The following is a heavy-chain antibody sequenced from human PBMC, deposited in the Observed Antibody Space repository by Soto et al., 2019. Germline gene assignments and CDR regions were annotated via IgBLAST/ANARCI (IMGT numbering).Heavy chain of an antibody. D-gene: IGHD3-10*02. V-gene: IGHV4-4*02. Sequence: PSETLSLTCAVSGGSISSSNWWSWIRQPPGKGLEWIGEINHSGSTNYNPSLKSRVTISVDTSKNQFSLKLSSVTAADTAMYVCAKAVDISVRGVPPSDYWGQGTLVTISS. J-gene: IGHJ4*02. CDR2: INHSGST. CDR3: AKAVDISVRGVPPSDY. CDR1: GGSISSSNW.